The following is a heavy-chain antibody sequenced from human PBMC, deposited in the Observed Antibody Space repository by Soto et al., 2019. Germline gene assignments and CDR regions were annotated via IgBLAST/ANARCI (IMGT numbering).Heavy chain of an antibody. J-gene: IGHJ6*02. D-gene: IGHD6-19*01. CDR2: ISYDGSNK. Sequence: QVQLVECGGGVVQPGRSLTLSCAASGFTFSDNGMHWVRQAPGKGLEWVSVISYDGSNKYYADSVKGRFTISRDNSKNTMYLQMNSLRTDDTAVYYCAKGDGAGHYYGMDVWGQGTTVTVSS. CDR1: GFTFSDNG. CDR3: AKGDGAGHYYGMDV. V-gene: IGHV3-30*18.